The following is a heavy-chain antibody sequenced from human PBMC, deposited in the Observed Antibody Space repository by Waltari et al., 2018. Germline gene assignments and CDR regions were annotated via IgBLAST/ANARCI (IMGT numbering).Heavy chain of an antibody. CDR2: ISVDGSYK. J-gene: IGHJ4*02. V-gene: IGHV3-30*18. Sequence: QVQLVESGGGVVRPGRSLRLSCAASGFTFRSYGMHWVRQIPGKGLEWLTVISVDGSYKYYADSVKGRFTIYKDNSRNTLYLQMNSLRPEDTAVYFCAKDHQWEVLLPIYQIDYWGRGTLVTVSS. CDR3: AKDHQWEVLLPIYQIDY. D-gene: IGHD1-26*01. CDR1: GFTFRSYG.